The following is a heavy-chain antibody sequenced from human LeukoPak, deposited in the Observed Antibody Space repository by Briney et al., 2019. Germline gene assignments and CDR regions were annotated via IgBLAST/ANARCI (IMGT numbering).Heavy chain of an antibody. D-gene: IGHD1-14*01. V-gene: IGHV4-39*01. CDR1: GGSISSSSYY. Sequence: SETLSLTCTVSGGSISSSSYYWGWIRQPPGKGLEWAGSIYFGGSTYYNPSLNSRVTISVDTSKNQFSLKLSSVAAADTAVYYCARRLRYNWNHGLWGQGTLVTVSS. CDR2: IYFGGST. CDR3: ARRLRYNWNHGL. J-gene: IGHJ4*02.